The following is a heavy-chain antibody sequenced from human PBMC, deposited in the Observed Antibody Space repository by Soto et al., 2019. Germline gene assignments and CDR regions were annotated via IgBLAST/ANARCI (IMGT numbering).Heavy chain of an antibody. CDR3: ARDFSGVSYSSSQRYSPVFL. D-gene: IGHD6-6*01. CDR1: GFTFSSYA. CDR2: ISYDGSNK. V-gene: IGHV3-30-3*01. J-gene: IGHJ4*02. Sequence: QVQLVESGGGVVQPGRSLRLSCAASGFTFSSYAMHWVRQAPGKGLEWVAVISYDGSNKYYADSVKGRFTISRDNSKNTLYLQMNSLRAEDTAVYYCARDFSGVSYSSSQRYSPVFLWGQGTLVTVSS.